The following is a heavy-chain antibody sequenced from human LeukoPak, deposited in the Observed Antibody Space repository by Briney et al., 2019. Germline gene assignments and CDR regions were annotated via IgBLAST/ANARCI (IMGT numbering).Heavy chain of an antibody. CDR1: GYSFSDYY. V-gene: IGHV1-2*02. CDR2: TNPNTGAT. J-gene: IGHJ6*02. Sequence: ASVKVSCKASGYSFSDYYMHWVRQAPGQGLEWMGWTNPNTGATNYAQKFQGRVTMTRDTSISTAYMEVSSLRSDDTAVYYCVRDGNMDVWGQGTTVTVSS. CDR3: VRDGNMDV.